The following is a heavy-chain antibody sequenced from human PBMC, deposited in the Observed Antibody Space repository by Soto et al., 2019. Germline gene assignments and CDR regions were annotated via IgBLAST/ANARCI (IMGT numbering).Heavy chain of an antibody. Sequence: PSETLSLTCAVSGGSISSGGYSCNWIRQPPGKGLEWIGYIYHSGSTYYNPPLKSRVTISVDRSKNQFSLKLSSVTAADTAVYYCARGMTTVTTFDYWGQGTLVTVSS. CDR2: IYHSGST. J-gene: IGHJ4*02. CDR1: GGSISSGGYS. D-gene: IGHD4-17*01. CDR3: ARGMTTVTTFDY. V-gene: IGHV4-30-2*01.